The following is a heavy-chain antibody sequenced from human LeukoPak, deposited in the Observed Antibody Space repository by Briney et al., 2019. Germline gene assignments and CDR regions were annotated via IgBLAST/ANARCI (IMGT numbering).Heavy chain of an antibody. CDR3: ARGSIVGATFDYFDY. Sequence: ASVKVSCKASGYTFTGYYIHWVRQAPGQGLEWMGWINPNSGGANYAQKFQGRVTMTRDTSISTAYMDLSRLRSDDTAVYYCARGSIVGATFDYFDYWGQGTLVTVSS. J-gene: IGHJ4*02. CDR2: INPNSGGA. D-gene: IGHD1-26*01. CDR1: GYTFTGYY. V-gene: IGHV1-2*02.